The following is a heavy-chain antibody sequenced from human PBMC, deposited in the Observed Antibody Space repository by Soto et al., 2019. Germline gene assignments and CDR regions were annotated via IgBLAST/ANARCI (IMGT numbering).Heavy chain of an antibody. CDR2: INHSGST. Sequence: SETLSLTCAVYGGSFSGYYWSWIRQPPGKGLEWIGEINHSGSTNYNPSLKSRVTISVDTSKNQFSLKLSSVTAADTAVYYCARGQRYYYDSSGYDYWGQGTLVTVSS. CDR3: ARGQRYYYDSSGYDY. V-gene: IGHV4-34*01. J-gene: IGHJ4*02. D-gene: IGHD3-22*01. CDR1: GGSFSGYY.